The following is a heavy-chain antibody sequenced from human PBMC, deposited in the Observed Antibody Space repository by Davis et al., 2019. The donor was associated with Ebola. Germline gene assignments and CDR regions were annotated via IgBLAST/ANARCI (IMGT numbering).Heavy chain of an antibody. CDR3: MRAQWP. CDR1: GFTFSGHW. J-gene: IGHJ1*01. CDR2: IRYDGSNK. V-gene: IGHV3-30*02. D-gene: IGHD6-19*01. Sequence: GESLKISCAASGFTFSGHWMHWVRQAPGKGLEWVAFIRYDGSNKYYADSVKGRFTISRDNSKNTLYLQMNSLRVEDTAVYYCMRAQWPWGQGTLVTVSS.